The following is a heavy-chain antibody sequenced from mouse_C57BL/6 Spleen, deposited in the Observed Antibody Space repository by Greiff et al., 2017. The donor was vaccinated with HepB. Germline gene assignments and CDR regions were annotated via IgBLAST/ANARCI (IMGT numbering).Heavy chain of an antibody. Sequence: EVQGVESGGDLVKPGGSLKLSCAASGFTFSSYGMSWVRQTPDKRLEWVATISSGGSYTYYPDSVKGRFTISRDNAKNTLYLQMGSLKSEDTAMYYCAGHWDGKTPFDYWAKAPLSQSPQ. CDR1: GFTFSSYG. CDR3: AGHWDGKTPFDY. D-gene: IGHD2-1*01. CDR2: ISSGGSYT. J-gene: IGHJ2*01. V-gene: IGHV5-6*01.